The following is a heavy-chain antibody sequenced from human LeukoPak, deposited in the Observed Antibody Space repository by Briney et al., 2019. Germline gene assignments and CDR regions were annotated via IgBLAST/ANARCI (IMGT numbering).Heavy chain of an antibody. V-gene: IGHV3-20*04. J-gene: IGHJ6*03. CDR2: INWNGGST. CDR3: ARVPYFIAAAGTIGGDYYYMDV. Sequence: GGSLRLSCAASGFTFSSYAMSWVRQAPGKGLEWVSGINWNGGSTGYADSVKGRFTISRDNAKNSLYLQTNSLRAEDTALYYCARVPYFIAAAGTIGGDYYYMDVWGKGTTVTVSS. D-gene: IGHD6-13*01. CDR1: GFTFSSYA.